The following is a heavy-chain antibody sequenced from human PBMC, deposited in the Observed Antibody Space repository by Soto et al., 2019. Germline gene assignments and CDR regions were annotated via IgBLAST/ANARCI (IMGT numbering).Heavy chain of an antibody. CDR2: INPNSGGT. CDR1: GYTFTGYY. D-gene: IGHD5-12*01. CDR3: AILGLPYGGYDWHFDY. V-gene: IGHV1-2*04. Sequence: GASVKVSCKASGYTFTGYYMHWVRQAPGQGLEWMGWINPNSGGTNYAQKFQGWVTMTRDTSISTAYMELSRLRSDDTAVYYCAILGLPYGGYDWHFDYWGQRTLVTVSS. J-gene: IGHJ4*02.